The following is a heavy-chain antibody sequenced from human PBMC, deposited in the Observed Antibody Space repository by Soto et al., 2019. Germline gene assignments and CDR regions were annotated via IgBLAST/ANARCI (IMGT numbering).Heavy chain of an antibody. CDR3: ASGRDIVLVPAVLVYYYGMDV. CDR1: GGTFSSYA. V-gene: IGHV1-69*13. Sequence: SVTVSCQASGGTFSSYAISWVRQAPGQGLEWMGGIIPIFGTANYAQKFQGRVTITADESTSTAYMELSSLRSEDTAVYYCASGRDIVLVPAVLVYYYGMDVWGQGTTVTVSS. D-gene: IGHD2-2*01. CDR2: IIPIFGTA. J-gene: IGHJ6*02.